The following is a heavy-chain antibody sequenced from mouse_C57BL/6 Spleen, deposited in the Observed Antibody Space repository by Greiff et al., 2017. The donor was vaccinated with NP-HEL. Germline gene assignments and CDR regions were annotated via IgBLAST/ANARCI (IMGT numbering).Heavy chain of an antibody. Sequence: VQLQQSGPELVKPGASVKISCKASGYTFTDYNMHWVKQSHGKSLEWIGYINPNNGGTSYNQKFKGKATLTVNKSSSTAYMELRSLTSEDSAVYYCARTHYYGSSFAYWGQGTLVTVSA. V-gene: IGHV1-22*01. CDR2: INPNNGGT. CDR1: GYTFTDYN. CDR3: ARTHYYGSSFAY. D-gene: IGHD1-1*01. J-gene: IGHJ3*01.